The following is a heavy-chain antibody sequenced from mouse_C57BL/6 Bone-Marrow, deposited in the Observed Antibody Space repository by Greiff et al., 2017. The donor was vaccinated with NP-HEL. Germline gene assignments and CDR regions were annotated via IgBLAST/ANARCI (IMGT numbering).Heavy chain of an antibody. V-gene: IGHV5-12*01. Sequence: DVMLVESGGGLVQPGGSLKLSCAASGFTFSDYYMYWVRQTPEKRLEWVAYISNGGGSTYYPDTVKGRFTISRDNAKNTLYLQMSRLKSEDTAMYYCARQYYYGSSSSMDYWGQGASVTVSS. J-gene: IGHJ4*01. CDR1: GFTFSDYY. D-gene: IGHD1-1*01. CDR3: ARQYYYGSSSSMDY. CDR2: ISNGGGST.